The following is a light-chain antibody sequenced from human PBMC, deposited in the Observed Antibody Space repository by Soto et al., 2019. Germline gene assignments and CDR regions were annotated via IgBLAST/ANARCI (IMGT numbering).Light chain of an antibody. CDR3: RSYTSSSTVV. Sequence: QSALTQPASVSGSPGQSITISCTGTNSDIGNYNYVSWYQQHPGKAPKLMIYEVSNRPSGVSNRFSGSKSGNTASLTISGLQAEDEADYYCRSYTSSSTVVFGGGTKLTVL. J-gene: IGLJ2*01. V-gene: IGLV2-14*01. CDR2: EVS. CDR1: NSDIGNYNY.